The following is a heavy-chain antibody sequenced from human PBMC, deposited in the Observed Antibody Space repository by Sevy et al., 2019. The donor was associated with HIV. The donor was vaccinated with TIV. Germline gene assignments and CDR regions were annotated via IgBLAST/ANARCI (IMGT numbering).Heavy chain of an antibody. CDR2: ISAYNGNT. D-gene: IGHD3-22*01. J-gene: IGHJ5*02. V-gene: IGHV1-18*01. CDR3: AISSGYYGWFDP. CDR1: GYTFTSYG. Sequence: ASVKVSCKASGYTFTSYGISWVRQAPGQGLEWMGWISAYNGNTNYAQKLQGRVTMTTDTSTSTAYMELRSLRSDDTAVYYSAISSGYYGWFDPWGQGTLVTVSS.